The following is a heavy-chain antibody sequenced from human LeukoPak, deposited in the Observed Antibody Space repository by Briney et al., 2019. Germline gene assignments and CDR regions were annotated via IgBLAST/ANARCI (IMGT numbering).Heavy chain of an antibody. CDR1: GGSISSYY. V-gene: IGHV4-4*07. Sequence: PSETLSLTCTVSGGSISSYYWSWIRQPAGKGLEWIGRIYTSGSTNYNPSLESRVTISVDTSKNQVSLKLSSVTAAATAVYYCARDYSSSNYYYYMDVWGKGTTVTVSS. CDR2: IYTSGST. D-gene: IGHD6-6*01. J-gene: IGHJ6*03. CDR3: ARDYSSSNYYYYMDV.